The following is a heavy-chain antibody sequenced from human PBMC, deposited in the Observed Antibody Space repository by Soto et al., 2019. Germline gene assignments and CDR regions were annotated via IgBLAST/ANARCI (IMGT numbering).Heavy chain of an antibody. CDR1: GFTFSSYG. D-gene: IGHD3-3*01. CDR3: AKDFEVPRPGAFDI. Sequence: VGSLRLSCAASGFTFSSYGMHWVRQAPGKGLEWVAVISYDGSNKYYADSVKGRFTISRDNSKNTLYLQMNSLRAEDTAVYYCAKDFEVPRPGAFDIWGQGTMVTVSS. V-gene: IGHV3-30*18. CDR2: ISYDGSNK. J-gene: IGHJ3*02.